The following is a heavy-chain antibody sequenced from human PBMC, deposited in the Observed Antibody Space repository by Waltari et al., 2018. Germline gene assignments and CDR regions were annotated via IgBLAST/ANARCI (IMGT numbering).Heavy chain of an antibody. V-gene: IGHV4-30-4*08. J-gene: IGHJ3*02. CDR1: GGPISRGYYS. CDR3: ARDGRSGSYDAFDI. CDR2: IYYSGST. D-gene: IGHD1-26*01. Sequence: QVQLQESGPGLVKPSQTLSLTCTVSGGPISRGYYSWGLIRQPPGKGLEWIGYIYYSGSTYYNPSLKSRVTISVDTSKNQFSLKLSSVTAADTAVYYCARDGRSGSYDAFDIWGQGTMVTVSS.